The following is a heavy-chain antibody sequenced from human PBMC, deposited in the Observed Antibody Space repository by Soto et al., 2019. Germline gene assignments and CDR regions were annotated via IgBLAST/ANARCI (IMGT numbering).Heavy chain of an antibody. Sequence: EVQLEQSGAEVKEPGESLKISCQTSGYSFTSHWIGWVRQMPGKGLEWVGSIYPGDSDTRYSLSFEGHVTISADKSTTTAFLHWSSLRASDTGMFYCARARQARENDAFDIWGLGTLVTVS. CDR2: IYPGDSDT. V-gene: IGHV5-51*03. J-gene: IGHJ3*02. CDR3: ARARQARENDAFDI. CDR1: GYSFTSHW.